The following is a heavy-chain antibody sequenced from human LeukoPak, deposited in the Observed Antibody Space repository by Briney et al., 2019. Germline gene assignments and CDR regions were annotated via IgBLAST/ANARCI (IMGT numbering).Heavy chain of an antibody. CDR2: ISYDGSNK. J-gene: IGHJ4*02. CDR1: GFTLSSYG. D-gene: IGHD3-22*01. Sequence: GRSLRLSCAASGFTLSSYGMHWVRQAPGKGLEWVAVISYDGSNKYYADSVKGRFTISRDNSKNTLYLQMNSLRAEDTAVYYCAKDAYDSSGYSYLDYWGQGTLVTVSS. CDR3: AKDAYDSSGYSYLDY. V-gene: IGHV3-30*18.